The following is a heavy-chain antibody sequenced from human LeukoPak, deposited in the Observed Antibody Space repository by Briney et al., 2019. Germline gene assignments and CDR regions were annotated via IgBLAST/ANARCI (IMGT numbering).Heavy chain of an antibody. V-gene: IGHV4-34*01. Sequence: PSETLSLTCAVYGGSFSGYYWSWIRQPPGKGLEWIGEINHSGSTNYNPSLKSRVTISVDTSKNQFSLKLSSVTAADTAVYYCARAPLRYFDWSPDWFDPWGQGTLVTVSS. CDR1: GGSFSGYY. D-gene: IGHD3-9*01. CDR2: INHSGST. J-gene: IGHJ5*02. CDR3: ARAPLRYFDWSPDWFDP.